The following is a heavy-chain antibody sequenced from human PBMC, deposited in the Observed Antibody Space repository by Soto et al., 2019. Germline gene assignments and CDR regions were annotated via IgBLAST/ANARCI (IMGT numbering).Heavy chain of an antibody. CDR3: ARFASGSFTESYYYMDV. D-gene: IGHD3-10*01. Sequence: GGSLRLSCAASGFTFSSYAMTWVRQAPGKGLEWVSGIRSLGDATYYADSVKGRFTISRDNSRNTLYLQMTSLSAEDTALYYCARFASGSFTESYYYMDVWGKGTTVTVSS. J-gene: IGHJ6*03. CDR1: GFTFSSYA. CDR2: IRSLGDAT. V-gene: IGHV3-23*01.